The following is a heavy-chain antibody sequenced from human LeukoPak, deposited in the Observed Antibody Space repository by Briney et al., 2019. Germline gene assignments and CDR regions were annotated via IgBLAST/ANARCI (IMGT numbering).Heavy chain of an antibody. CDR3: ARTSIAARRANVFDI. J-gene: IGHJ3*02. V-gene: IGHV4-61*01. CDR1: GGSVSSGSYY. Sequence: PSETLSLTCTVSGGSVSSGSYYWSWIRQPPGKGLEWIGYIYYSGSTNYNPSLKSRVTISVDRSKNQFSLKLSSVTAADTAVYYCARTSIAARRANVFDIWGQGTMVTVSS. D-gene: IGHD6-6*01. CDR2: IYYSGST.